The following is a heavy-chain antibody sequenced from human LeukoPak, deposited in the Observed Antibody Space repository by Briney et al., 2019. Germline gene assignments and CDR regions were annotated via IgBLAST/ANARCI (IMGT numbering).Heavy chain of an antibody. D-gene: IGHD3-10*01. CDR1: GYTFTSYG. Sequence: GASVKVSCKASGYTFTSYGISWVRQAPGQGLEWMGWISAYNGNTNYAQKLQGRVTMTTDTSTSTAYMELRSLRSDDTAVYYCARDQGLWFGELLMSPYYYGMDVWGQGTTVTVSS. CDR2: ISAYNGNT. J-gene: IGHJ6*02. CDR3: ARDQGLWFGELLMSPYYYGMDV. V-gene: IGHV1-18*01.